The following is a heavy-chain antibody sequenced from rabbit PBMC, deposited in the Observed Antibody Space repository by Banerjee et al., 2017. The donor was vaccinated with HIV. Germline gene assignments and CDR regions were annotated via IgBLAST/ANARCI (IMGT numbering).Heavy chain of an antibody. J-gene: IGHJ4*01. CDR2: ISNVNGGA. V-gene: IGHV1S45*01. D-gene: IGHD2-1*01. CDR3: ARDGDITNYNL. CDR1: GFTFSSYW. Sequence: QEQLVESGGDLVKPEGSLTLTCTASGFTFSSYWICWVRQAPGKGLEWIGCISNVNGGACYASWVKSRFTISKTSSTTVTLQMTSLTVADTATYFCARDGDITNYNLWGPGILVTVS.